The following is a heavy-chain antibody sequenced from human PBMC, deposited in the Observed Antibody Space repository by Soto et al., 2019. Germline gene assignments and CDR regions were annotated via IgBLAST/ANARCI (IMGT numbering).Heavy chain of an antibody. V-gene: IGHV1-18*01. D-gene: IGHD3-10*01. CDR2: ISAYNGNT. CDR3: ARDFVDYGSGSYYYYYYGMDV. J-gene: IGHJ6*02. Sequence: ASVKVSCKASGYTFTSYGISWVRQAPGQGLEWMGWISAYNGNTNYAQKLQGRVTMTTDTSTSTAYMELRSLGSDDTAVYYCARDFVDYGSGSYYYYYYGMDVWGQGTTVTVSS. CDR1: GYTFTSYG.